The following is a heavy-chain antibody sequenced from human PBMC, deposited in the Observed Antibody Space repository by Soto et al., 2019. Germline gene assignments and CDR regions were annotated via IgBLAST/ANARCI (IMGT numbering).Heavy chain of an antibody. J-gene: IGHJ3*02. CDR1: GGSISSYY. CDR2: IYYSGST. Sequence: SETLSLTCTVSGGSISSYYWNWNRQPPGKGLEWIGYIYYSGSTNYNPSLKSRVTISVDTSKNQFSLKLSSVTAADTAVYYCASDYGDYGLGAFDIWGQGTMVTVSS. V-gene: IGHV4-59*01. CDR3: ASDYGDYGLGAFDI. D-gene: IGHD4-17*01.